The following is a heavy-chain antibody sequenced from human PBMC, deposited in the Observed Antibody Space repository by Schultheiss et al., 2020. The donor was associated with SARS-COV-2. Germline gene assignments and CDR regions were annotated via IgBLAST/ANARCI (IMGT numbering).Heavy chain of an antibody. V-gene: IGHV4-61*08. CDR1: GGSISSGGYS. CDR3: ARQSEVGNYFDY. J-gene: IGHJ4*02. Sequence: SETLSLTCAVSGGSISSGGYSWSWIRQPPGKGLEWIGYIYYSGSTNYNPSLKSRVTISVDTSKNQFSLKLSSVTAADTAVYYCARQSEVGNYFDYWGQGTLVTVSS. D-gene: IGHD1-26*01. CDR2: IYYSGST.